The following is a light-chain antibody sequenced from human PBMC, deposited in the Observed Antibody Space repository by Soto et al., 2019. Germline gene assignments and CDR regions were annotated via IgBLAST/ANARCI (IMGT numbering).Light chain of an antibody. CDR3: QHYVTWPLT. J-gene: IGKJ4*01. CDR2: DTS. V-gene: IGKV3-15*01. Sequence: EVVMTQSPATLSVSPGDKVSLSCRANQTISNMLAWYQQKPGQAPRLLIYDTSIRAAGVPARFSGSRSGAEFTLTISSLQSEDFAVYYCQHYVTWPLTFGGGTKVDIK. CDR1: QTISNM.